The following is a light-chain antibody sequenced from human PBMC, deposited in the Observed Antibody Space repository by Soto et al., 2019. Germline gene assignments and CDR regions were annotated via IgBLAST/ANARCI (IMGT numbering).Light chain of an antibody. Sequence: QSALAQPASASGSPGQSITISCTGTSSDVGGYNYVSWYQQHPGKAPKLMIYDVSNRPSGVSNRFSGSRSGNTASLTISGLQGEDEADYYCSSYTSSSTVVFGGGTKLTVL. V-gene: IGLV2-14*03. J-gene: IGLJ2*01. CDR1: SSDVGGYNY. CDR3: SSYTSSSTVV. CDR2: DVS.